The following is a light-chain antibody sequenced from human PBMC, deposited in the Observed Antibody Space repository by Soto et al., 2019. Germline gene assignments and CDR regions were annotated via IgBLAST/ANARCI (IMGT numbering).Light chain of an antibody. J-gene: IGKJ5*01. CDR3: QQRHMWPIT. CDR1: QSFRGL. V-gene: IGKV3-11*01. Sequence: VLTHSPLTLSLSQGERATLSCRASQSFRGLLAWYQQKPGQAPRLLIYDAYNRATGIPPRFSGSGSGTDFTLTISSLEPEDSAVYYCQQRHMWPITFGQGTRLEIK. CDR2: DAY.